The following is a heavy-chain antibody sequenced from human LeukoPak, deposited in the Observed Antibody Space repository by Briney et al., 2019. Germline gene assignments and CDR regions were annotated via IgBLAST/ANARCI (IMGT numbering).Heavy chain of an antibody. V-gene: IGHV1-2*02. CDR1: GYTFTGYY. D-gene: IGHD1-26*01. Sequence: ASVTVSCKASGYTFTGYYMHWVRQAPGQGLEWMGWINPNSGGTNYAQKFQGRVTMTTDTSTSTAHMELRSLRYDDTAVYYCARDGRFAAYEPDYWGQGTLVTVSS. CDR3: ARDGRFAAYEPDY. CDR2: INPNSGGT. J-gene: IGHJ4*02.